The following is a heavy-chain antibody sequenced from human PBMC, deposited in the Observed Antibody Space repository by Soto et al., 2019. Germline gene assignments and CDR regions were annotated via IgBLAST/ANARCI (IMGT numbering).Heavy chain of an antibody. CDR2: IDSKIDADKT. CDR3: VTRFTALVPARFDY. D-gene: IGHD2-21*02. J-gene: IGHJ4*02. Sequence: EVQLVESGGGLVKPGGSLRLSCTASGFTFSKDYMNWVRQAPGKGLEWVGQIDSKIDADKTDFAAPVKGRFTLSRDDSKNTVDLQMNGLEIEDTAIYYCVTRFTALVPARFDYWGQGTLVTVSS. CDR1: GFTFSKDY. V-gene: IGHV3-15*04.